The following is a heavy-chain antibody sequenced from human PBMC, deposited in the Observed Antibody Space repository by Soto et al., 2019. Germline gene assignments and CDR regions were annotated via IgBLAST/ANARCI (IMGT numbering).Heavy chain of an antibody. Sequence: QVQLVQSGAEVKKPGASVKVSCKASGYTFTSYGISWVRQAPGQGLEWMGWISAYNGNTNYAQKLQGRVTMTTDTSTSTAYMELRSRRSDDTAVYYCARVVFEWGYNWNDDWFDPWGQGTLVTVSS. J-gene: IGHJ5*02. V-gene: IGHV1-18*04. D-gene: IGHD1-1*01. CDR3: ARVVFEWGYNWNDDWFDP. CDR1: GYTFTSYG. CDR2: ISAYNGNT.